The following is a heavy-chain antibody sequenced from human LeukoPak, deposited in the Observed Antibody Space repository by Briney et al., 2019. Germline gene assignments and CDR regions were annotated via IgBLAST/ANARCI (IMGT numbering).Heavy chain of an antibody. CDR2: IRYDGSNK. V-gene: IGHV3-30*02. CDR1: GFTFSSYG. CDR3: AKAPQLWIDY. D-gene: IGHD5-18*01. J-gene: IGHJ4*02. Sequence: SGGSLRLCCAASGFTFSSYGMHWVRQAPGKGLEWVAFIRYDGSNKYYADSVKGRFTISGDNSKNTLYLQMNSLRAEDTAVYYCAKAPQLWIDYWGQGTLVTVSS.